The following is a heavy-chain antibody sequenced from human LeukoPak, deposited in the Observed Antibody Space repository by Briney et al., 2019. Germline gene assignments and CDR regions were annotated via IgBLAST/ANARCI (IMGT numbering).Heavy chain of an antibody. D-gene: IGHD5-18*01. J-gene: IGHJ4*02. CDR3: ARIRGYSYGYFDY. CDR2: VYYSGST. Sequence: SETLSLTCTVSGGSISTYYWSWIRQPPGKGLEWIAYVYYSGSTNYNPSLKSRVTISVDTSKSQFSLKLSSVTAADTAVYYCARIRGYSYGYFDYWGQGTLVTVSS. V-gene: IGHV4-59*08. CDR1: GGSISTYY.